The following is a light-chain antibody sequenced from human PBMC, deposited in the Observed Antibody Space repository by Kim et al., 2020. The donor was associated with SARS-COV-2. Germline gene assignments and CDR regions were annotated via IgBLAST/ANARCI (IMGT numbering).Light chain of an antibody. CDR2: SND. CDR1: SSNIGNNT. J-gene: IGLJ3*02. V-gene: IGLV1-44*01. Sequence: ELTQPPSASGTPGQRVTISCSGSSSNIGNNTVNWYKQLPGTAPRLLIYSNDERPSGVPDRFSGSKSGTSASLAISGLQSEDEGNYDCAAWDDSLTGWEFGGGTQLTIL. CDR3: AAWDDSLTGWE.